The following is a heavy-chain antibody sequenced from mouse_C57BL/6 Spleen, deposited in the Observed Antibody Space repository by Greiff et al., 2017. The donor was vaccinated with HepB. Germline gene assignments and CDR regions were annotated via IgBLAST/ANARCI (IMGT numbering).Heavy chain of an antibody. D-gene: IGHD2-4*01. CDR1: GFTFSDYY. V-gene: IGHV5-12*01. J-gene: IGHJ2*01. CDR3: ARRGDYGGFDY. CDR2: ISNGGGST. Sequence: EVKVVESGGGLVQPGGSLKLSCAASGFTFSDYYMYWVRQTPEKRLEWVAYISNGGGSTYYPDTVKGRFTISRDNAKNTLYLQMSRLKSEDTAMYYGARRGDYGGFDYWGQGTTLTVSS.